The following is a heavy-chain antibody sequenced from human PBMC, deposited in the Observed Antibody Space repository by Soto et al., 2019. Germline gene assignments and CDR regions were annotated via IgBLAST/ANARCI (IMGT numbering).Heavy chain of an antibody. D-gene: IGHD3-16*01. CDR3: ARETLRYRCALDV. J-gene: IGHJ6*02. Sequence: GGSLRLSCAASGFRFDDYNMHWVRQAPGKGLEWVSVITCNGANTSYADSVKGRFTISRDSSNTSVSLQINSLTSEDTALFSCARETLRYRCALDVWGQGTTVTV. CDR2: ITCNGANT. V-gene: IGHV3-43*01. CDR1: GFRFDDYN.